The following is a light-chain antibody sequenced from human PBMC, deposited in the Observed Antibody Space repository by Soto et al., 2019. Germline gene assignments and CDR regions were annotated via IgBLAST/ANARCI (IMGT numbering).Light chain of an antibody. J-gene: IGLJ2*01. Sequence: SYELTQPPSVSVAPGKTARITCGGNNIGSKSVHWYQQKPGQAPVLVIYYDSDRPSGIPERFSGSNSGNTATLTISRVEAVDEADYYCQVCDSSSDHVVFGGGTKLTVL. CDR2: YDS. V-gene: IGLV3-21*04. CDR1: NIGSKS. CDR3: QVCDSSSDHVV.